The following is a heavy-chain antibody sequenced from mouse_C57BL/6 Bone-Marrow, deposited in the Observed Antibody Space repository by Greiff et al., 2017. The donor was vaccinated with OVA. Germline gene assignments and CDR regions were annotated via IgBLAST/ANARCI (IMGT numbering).Heavy chain of an antibody. CDR1: GYSITSGYY. D-gene: IGHD1-1*01. Sequence: EVQLVESGPGLVKPSQSLSLTCSVTGYSITSGYYWNWIRQFPGNKLEWMGYISYDGSNNYNPSLKNRISITRDTSKNQFFLKLNSVTTEDTATYYCAQGDPYGSSYVYAMDYWGQGTSVTVSS. CDR3: AQGDPYGSSYVYAMDY. J-gene: IGHJ4*01. V-gene: IGHV3-6*01. CDR2: ISYDGSN.